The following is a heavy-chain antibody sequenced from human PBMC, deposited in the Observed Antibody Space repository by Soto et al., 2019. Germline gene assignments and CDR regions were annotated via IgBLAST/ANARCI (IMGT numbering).Heavy chain of an antibody. D-gene: IGHD3-10*01. Sequence: ASVKVSCKASGYRFSSYAIQWVRQAPGQRLEWMGWINVGNGNTKYSQKFQGRVSITRDTSASTAYMELSSLRSEDTAVYYCARGGPPIDYWGQGTPVTVSS. V-gene: IGHV1-3*01. J-gene: IGHJ4*02. CDR3: ARGGPPIDY. CDR2: INVGNGNT. CDR1: GYRFSSYA.